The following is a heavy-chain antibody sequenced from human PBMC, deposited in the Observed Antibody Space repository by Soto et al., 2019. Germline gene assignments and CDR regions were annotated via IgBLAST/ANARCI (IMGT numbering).Heavy chain of an antibody. J-gene: IGHJ6*02. CDR3: AKVGQQLIGRDYYYGMDV. Sequence: QVQLVESGGGVVQPGRSLRLSCAASGFTFSSYGMHWVRQAPGKGLEWVAVISYDGSNKYYADSVKGRFTISRDNSKNTLYLQMNSLRAEDTAVYYCAKVGQQLIGRDYYYGMDVWGQGTTATVSS. V-gene: IGHV3-30*18. CDR1: GFTFSSYG. CDR2: ISYDGSNK. D-gene: IGHD6-13*01.